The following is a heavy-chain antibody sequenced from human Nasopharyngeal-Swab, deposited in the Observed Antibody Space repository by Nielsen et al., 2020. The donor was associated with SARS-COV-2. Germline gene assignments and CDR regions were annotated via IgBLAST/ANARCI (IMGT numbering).Heavy chain of an antibody. CDR2: ISGSGGYT. V-gene: IGHV3-23*01. CDR3: AKDGSSSPTY. D-gene: IGHD6-13*01. Sequence: GESLKISCAASGFSFSTYAMSWVRQAQGKGLEWVSAISGSGGYTYYADSVKGRFTITRDNSKNTLYLRIHSLRAEDTDVYYCAKDGSSSPTYWGQGTLVTVSS. J-gene: IGHJ4*02. CDR1: GFSFSTYA.